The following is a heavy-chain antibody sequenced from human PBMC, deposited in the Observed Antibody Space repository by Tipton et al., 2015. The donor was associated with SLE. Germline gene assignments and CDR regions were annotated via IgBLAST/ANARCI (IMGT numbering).Heavy chain of an antibody. Sequence: TLSLTCAVYGDSVSGYHWSWIRQPPGKGLEWIGEVSHSANTNYNPSLKSRVTISVDTSKNQFSLKLSSVTAADTAVYFCARRLMTMIVPTWHFDLWGRGTLVTVSS. CDR2: VSHSANT. CDR3: ARRLMTMIVPTWHFDL. D-gene: IGHD3-22*01. J-gene: IGHJ2*01. V-gene: IGHV4-34*01. CDR1: GDSVSGYH.